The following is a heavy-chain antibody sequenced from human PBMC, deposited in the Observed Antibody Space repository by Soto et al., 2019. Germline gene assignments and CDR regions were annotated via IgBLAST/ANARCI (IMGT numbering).Heavy chain of an antibody. CDR3: ARGGRADYSNYVYYYYGMDV. V-gene: IGHV6-1*01. Sequence: SQTLSLTCAISGDSVSSNSAAWNWIRQSPSRGLEWLGRTYYRSKWYNDYAVSVKSPITINPDTSKNQFSLQLNSVTPEDTAVYYCARGGRADYSNYVYYYYGMDVWGQGTTVTVSS. CDR1: GDSVSSNSAA. D-gene: IGHD4-4*01. J-gene: IGHJ6*02. CDR2: TYYRSKWYN.